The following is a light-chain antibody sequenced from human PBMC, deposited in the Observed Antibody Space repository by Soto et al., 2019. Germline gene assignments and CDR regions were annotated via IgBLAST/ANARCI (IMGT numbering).Light chain of an antibody. J-gene: IGKJ5*01. Sequence: EIVMTQSPATLSVSPGERATLSCRASESVSSSYLAWYQQKPGQAPRLLIYGASSRATGVPARFSGRGSGTDFTLTISSLEPEDFSVYYCQQRYNWPITFGQGTRLEIK. CDR3: QQRYNWPIT. CDR1: ESVSSSY. CDR2: GAS. V-gene: IGKV3D-20*02.